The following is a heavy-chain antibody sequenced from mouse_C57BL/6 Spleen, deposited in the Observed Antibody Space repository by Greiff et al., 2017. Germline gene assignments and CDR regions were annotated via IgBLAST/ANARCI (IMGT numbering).Heavy chain of an antibody. Sequence: VQLQQSGAELVKPGASVKLSCTASGFNIKDYYMHWVKQRTEQGLEWIGRIDPEDGETKYAPKLQGRATITAETSTNPAYLQRSSLTSEDTAVYYCARGYYGSSPDYWGQGTTLTVSS. CDR3: ARGYYGSSPDY. D-gene: IGHD1-1*01. CDR1: GFNIKDYY. J-gene: IGHJ2*01. V-gene: IGHV14-2*01. CDR2: IDPEDGET.